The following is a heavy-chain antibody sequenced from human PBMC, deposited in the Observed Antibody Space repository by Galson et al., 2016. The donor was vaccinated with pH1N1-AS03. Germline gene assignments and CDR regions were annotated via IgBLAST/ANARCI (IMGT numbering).Heavy chain of an antibody. CDR3: ARDLDDKYRGDLGY. D-gene: IGHD5-12*01. Sequence: SLRLSCAASGFTFSNYDMNWVRLAPGKGLEWVSYISSSGTVYYTDSVKGRFTISRDKAKNSLYLQMNSLRVEDTAVYYCARDLDDKYRGDLGYWGQGTLVTVSS. CDR2: ISSSGTV. CDR1: GFTFSNYD. J-gene: IGHJ4*02. V-gene: IGHV3-69-1*01.